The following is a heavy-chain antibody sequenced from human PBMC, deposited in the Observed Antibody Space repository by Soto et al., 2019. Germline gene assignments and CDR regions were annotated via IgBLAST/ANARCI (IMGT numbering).Heavy chain of an antibody. CDR3: ARVPYYYGSGSYSRGYYFDY. Sequence: QVQLQESGPGLVKPSETLSLTCTVSGGSISSYYWSWIRQPPGKGLEWIGYIYYSGSTNYNPSLKSRVTISVDTSKNQFSLKLSSVTAADTAVYYCARVPYYYGSGSYSRGYYFDYWGQGTLVTVSS. CDR1: GGSISSYY. V-gene: IGHV4-59*01. CDR2: IYYSGST. D-gene: IGHD3-10*01. J-gene: IGHJ4*02.